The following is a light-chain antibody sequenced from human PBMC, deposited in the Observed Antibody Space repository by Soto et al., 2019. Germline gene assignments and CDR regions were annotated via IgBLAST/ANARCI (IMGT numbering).Light chain of an antibody. J-gene: IGKJ1*01. CDR3: QQSYSRT. Sequence: DIHLTQSPSSLSSSFGDRGSISCRGVQSINNYLNWYQQKPGKAPKVLIFAASTLQSGVPSRFSGSGSGTDFTLTITSLQPEDFATYYCQQSYSRTFGQGTKVDI. CDR2: AAS. CDR1: QSINNY. V-gene: IGKV1-39*01.